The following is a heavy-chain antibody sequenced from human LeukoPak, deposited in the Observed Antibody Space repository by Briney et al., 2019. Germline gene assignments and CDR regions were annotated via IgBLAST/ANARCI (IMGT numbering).Heavy chain of an antibody. D-gene: IGHD3-10*01. V-gene: IGHV3-53*01. J-gene: IGHJ4*02. CDR3: VRERFGAIVEN. Sequence: GGSLRLSCAASGFTVANDRMSWVRQPPGKGLEWVSTVYGGGNTAYTDSAKGRFTISRDTSKNTLLLQMNSLRAEDTAVYFCVRERFGAIVENWGQGALVIVSS. CDR1: GFTVANDR. CDR2: VYGGGNT.